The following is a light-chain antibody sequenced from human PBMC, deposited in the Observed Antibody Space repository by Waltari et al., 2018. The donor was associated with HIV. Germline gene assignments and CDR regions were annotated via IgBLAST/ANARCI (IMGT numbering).Light chain of an antibody. CDR3: QQYYTTPFT. CDR1: QSVLNSPNNMNY. J-gene: IGKJ3*01. CDR2: GAS. V-gene: IGKV4-1*01. Sequence: DIVMTQSPDSLAVSLGERATIKCKSSQSVLNSPNNMNYLVWYQEKPGQSLKLLIYGASTRGSGVPDRFSGSGSGTDFTLTISSLQAEDVAVYYCQQYYTTPFTFGPGTKVDIK.